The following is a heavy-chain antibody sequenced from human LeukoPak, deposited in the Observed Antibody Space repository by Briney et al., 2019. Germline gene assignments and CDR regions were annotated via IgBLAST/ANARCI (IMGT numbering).Heavy chain of an antibody. CDR1: GESVSGYH. J-gene: IGHJ6*03. Sequence: SETLSLTCAVYGESVSGYHWSWIRQPPGKGLEWIGEINHSGSTNYNPSLKSRVTISVDTSKNQFSLKLSSVTAADTAVYYCAGGYYYMDVWGKGTTVTISS. CDR2: INHSGST. CDR3: AGGYYYMDV. V-gene: IGHV4-34*01.